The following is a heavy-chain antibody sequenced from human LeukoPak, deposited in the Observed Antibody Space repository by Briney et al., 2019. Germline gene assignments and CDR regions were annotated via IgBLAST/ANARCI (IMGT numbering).Heavy chain of an antibody. J-gene: IGHJ4*02. Sequence: GASGKVSCKPSGYTSTENALHWVRQASGQGLEWMGWIRTDNGNTKYSQKFQGRVTLTRDTSASTVYVELNSLRSEDSAVYYCGRGGSTGVDYWGQGTLVTVSS. CDR3: GRGGSTGVDY. D-gene: IGHD2-8*02. V-gene: IGHV1-3*04. CDR1: GYTSTENA. CDR2: IRTDNGNT.